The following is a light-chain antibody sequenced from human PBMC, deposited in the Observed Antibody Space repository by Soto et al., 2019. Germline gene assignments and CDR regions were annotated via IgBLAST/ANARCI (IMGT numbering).Light chain of an antibody. CDR2: GAS. V-gene: IGKV3-11*01. Sequence: EIVLTQSPATLSLSPGERATLSCRASQSVSSYLAWYQQKPGQAPRLLIYGASNRATGIPDRFSGSGSGTDFTLTISSLQPGDFATYYCQQSFITPWTFGQGTKVDIK. CDR3: QQSFITPWT. CDR1: QSVSSY. J-gene: IGKJ1*01.